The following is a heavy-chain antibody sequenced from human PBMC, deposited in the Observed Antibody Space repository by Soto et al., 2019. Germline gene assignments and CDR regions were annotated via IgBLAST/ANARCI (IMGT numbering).Heavy chain of an antibody. CDR2: ISYDGSSE. V-gene: IGHV3-30-3*01. J-gene: IGHJ4*02. CDR3: ATSSGYLNYFDY. Sequence: QLHLVESGGGVVQPGESLRLSCVDSGFSFRTYPMHWVRQAPGKGLEWVALISYDGSSEAYGESVRDRFTVSRDNSKNTLYLQLNSLRPEDTAVYYCATSSGYLNYFDYWGQGTLVTVSS. CDR1: GFSFRTYP. D-gene: IGHD6-19*01.